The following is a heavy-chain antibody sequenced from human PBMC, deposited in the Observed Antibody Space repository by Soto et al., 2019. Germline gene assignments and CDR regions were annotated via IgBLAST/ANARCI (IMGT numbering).Heavy chain of an antibody. J-gene: IGHJ4*02. D-gene: IGHD6-25*01. V-gene: IGHV1-46*01. CDR2: LNPNGGST. CDR1: GYTFTNSY. CDR3: ARNLAAGDY. Sequence: QVQLVQSGAEVKKPGASVKVSCKASGYTFTNSYIHWVRQAPGQGLEWMALLNPNGGSTNYAQNCRGRVTVTRGTSTSTGYMELTSLTSEDTAVYYCARNLAAGDYWGQATLVTVSS.